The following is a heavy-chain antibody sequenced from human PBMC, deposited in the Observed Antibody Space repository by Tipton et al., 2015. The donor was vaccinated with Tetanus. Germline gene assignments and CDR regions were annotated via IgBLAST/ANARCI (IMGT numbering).Heavy chain of an antibody. CDR3: ASEVDLAMANFDF. J-gene: IGHJ4*02. D-gene: IGHD5-18*01. V-gene: IGHV1-18*01. CDR2: ISAYNGNT. Sequence: QSGPEVKKPGASVKVSCKAFAYTFTSFSITWVRQAPGQGLEWVGWISAYNGNTNYAQKFEGRVTMTTDTSTTTAYMELRSLTSDDTAVYYCASEVDLAMANFDFWGQGTLVTVSS. CDR1: AYTFTSFS.